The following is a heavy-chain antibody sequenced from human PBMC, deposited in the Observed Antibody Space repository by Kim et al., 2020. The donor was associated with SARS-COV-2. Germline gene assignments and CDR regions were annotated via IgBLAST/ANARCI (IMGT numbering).Heavy chain of an antibody. CDR3: ARDDVLGDCSSTSCTPYGDV. D-gene: IGHD2-2*03. Sequence: ASVKVSCKASGYTFTSYGISWVRQAPGQGLEWMGWISAYNGNTNYAQKLQGRVTMTTDTSTSTAYMELRSLRSDDTAVYYCARDDVLGDCSSTSCTPYGDVWGQGTTVTVSS. J-gene: IGHJ6*02. V-gene: IGHV1-18*01. CDR1: GYTFTSYG. CDR2: ISAYNGNT.